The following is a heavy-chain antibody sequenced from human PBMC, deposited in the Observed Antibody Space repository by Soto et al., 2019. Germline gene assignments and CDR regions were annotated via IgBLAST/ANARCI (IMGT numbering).Heavy chain of an antibody. CDR1: GGSFSGYY. J-gene: IGHJ4*02. CDR3: ARGRMGPRLFNYGDYAEIFDY. CDR2: INHSGST. V-gene: IGHV4-34*01. Sequence: SETLSLTCAVYGGSFSGYYWSWIRQPPGKGLEWIGEINHSGSTNYNPSLKSRVTISVDTSKNQFSLKLSSVTAADTAVYYCARGRMGPRLFNYGDYAEIFDYWGQGTLVTVSS. D-gene: IGHD4-17*01.